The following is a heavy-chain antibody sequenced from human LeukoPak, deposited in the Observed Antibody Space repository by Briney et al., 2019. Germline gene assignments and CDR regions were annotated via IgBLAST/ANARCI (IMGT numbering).Heavy chain of an antibody. Sequence: PSETLSLTCTVSGGSIRSYYWSWIRQTPGKGLEWIGYIYYSGSTNYSPSLKSRLTLSVDTSKNQFSLKLTSVSAADTAVYYCARRGAVGGYYYYAMDVWGRGTTVTVSS. V-gene: IGHV4-59*01. CDR2: IYYSGST. CDR3: ARRGAVGGYYYYAMDV. CDR1: GGSIRSYY. J-gene: IGHJ6*02. D-gene: IGHD6-19*01.